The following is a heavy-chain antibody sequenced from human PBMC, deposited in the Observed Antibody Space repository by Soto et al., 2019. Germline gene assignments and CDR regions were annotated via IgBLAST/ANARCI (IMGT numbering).Heavy chain of an antibody. V-gene: IGHV1-69*13. J-gene: IGHJ4*02. D-gene: IGHD3-10*01. CDR1: GGTFSSYA. CDR3: ARTASITMVEGFDY. CDR2: IIPIFGTA. Sequence: SVKVSCKASGGTFSSYAISWVRQAPGQGLEWMGGIIPIFGTANYAQKFQGRVTITADESTSTAYMELSSLRSEDTAVYYCARTASITMVEGFDYWGQGTLVTVSS.